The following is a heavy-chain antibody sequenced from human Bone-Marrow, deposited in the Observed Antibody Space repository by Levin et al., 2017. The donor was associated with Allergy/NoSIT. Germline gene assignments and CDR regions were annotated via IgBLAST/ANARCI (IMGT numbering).Heavy chain of an antibody. CDR3: ARDAALRRAPHFDS. J-gene: IGHJ4*02. CDR2: FSGNGGPA. D-gene: IGHD6-6*01. V-gene: IGHV3-23*01. CDR1: GFTFESFA. Sequence: PGGSLRLSCAASGFTFESFAVHWDRQAPGKGLEWVSGFSGNGGPAYYADSVKGRFTVSRDNSKNTLFLQMNSLRAEDTATYYCARDAALRRAPHFDSWGRGTLVAGSS.